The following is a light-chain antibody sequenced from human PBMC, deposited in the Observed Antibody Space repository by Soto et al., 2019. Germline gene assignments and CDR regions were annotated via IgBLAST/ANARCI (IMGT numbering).Light chain of an antibody. Sequence: QSVLTQPPSVSGAPGQRVTISCTGSSSNIGAGYDVHWYQQLPGTAPKLLIYGNNNRPSGVPDRFCGSKSGTSASLAITGLQAEDEANYYCKSYARDLRGSFFGSGTKLPV. J-gene: IGLJ1*01. CDR1: SSNIGAGYD. CDR2: GNN. V-gene: IGLV1-40*01. CDR3: KSYARDLRGSF.